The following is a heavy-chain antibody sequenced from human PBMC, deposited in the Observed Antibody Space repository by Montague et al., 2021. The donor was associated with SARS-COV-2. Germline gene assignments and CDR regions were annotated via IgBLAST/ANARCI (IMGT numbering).Heavy chain of an antibody. V-gene: IGHV4-61*02. CDR3: ASFPSGYYDSSGYHI. D-gene: IGHD3-22*01. CDR1: GGSISSGSYY. J-gene: IGHJ4*02. CDR2: IYTSGST. Sequence: TLSLTCTVSGGSISSGSYYWSWIRQPAGKGLEWIGRIYTSGSTNYNPSLKSRVTISVDTSKNQFSLKLSSVTAADTAVYYCASFPSGYYDSSGYHIWGQGTLVTVSS.